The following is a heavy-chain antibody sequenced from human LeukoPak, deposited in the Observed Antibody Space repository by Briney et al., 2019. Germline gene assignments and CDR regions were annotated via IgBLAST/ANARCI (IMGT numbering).Heavy chain of an antibody. CDR2: IRYDGSNK. CDR1: GFTFSSYG. D-gene: IGHD5-18*01. CDR3: AGRVDTAMAAEWYYYYMDV. V-gene: IGHV3-30*02. J-gene: IGHJ6*03. Sequence: GGSLRLSCAASGFTFSSYGMHWVRQAPGKGLEWVAFIRYDGSNKYYADSVKGRFTISRDNSKNTLYLQMNSLRAEDTAVYYCAGRVDTAMAAEWYYYYMDVWGKGTTVTVSS.